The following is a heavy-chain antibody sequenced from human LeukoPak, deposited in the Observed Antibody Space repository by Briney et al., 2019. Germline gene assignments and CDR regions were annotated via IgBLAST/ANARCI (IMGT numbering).Heavy chain of an antibody. CDR2: ISNSGTIT. CDR3: TTESFHY. J-gene: IGHJ4*02. CDR1: GFTFGRFA. D-gene: IGHD3-10*01. V-gene: IGHV3-23*01. Sequence: GGSLRLSCAVAGFTFGRFAMNWVRQAPGKGLEWVSIISNSGTITSYADSVKGRFTISRDNSKNTVYLQMNSLRAEDTALYYCTTESFHYWGQGSLVAVSS.